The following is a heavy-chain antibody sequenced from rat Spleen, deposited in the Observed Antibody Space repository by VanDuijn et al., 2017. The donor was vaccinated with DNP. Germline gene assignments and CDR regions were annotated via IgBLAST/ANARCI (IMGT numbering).Heavy chain of an antibody. CDR2: ISTSGSRT. Sequence: EVQLVESGGGLVQPGRSLKLSCAASGFTFSDYYMAWVRQAPTRGLEWVATISTSGSRTYYRDSVKGRFTISRDNAQNTLDLQMNSLRSDDTATYYCIRRTVVTGAMDAWGQGTAVAVSS. D-gene: IGHD1-1*01. J-gene: IGHJ4*01. V-gene: IGHV5-27*01. CDR1: GFTFSDYY. CDR3: IRRTVVTGAMDA.